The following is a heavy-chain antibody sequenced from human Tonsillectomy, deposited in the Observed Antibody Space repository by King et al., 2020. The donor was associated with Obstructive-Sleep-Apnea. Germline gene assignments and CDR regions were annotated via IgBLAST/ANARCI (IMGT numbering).Heavy chain of an antibody. CDR3: ARCSQRGRRSGYYFDP. Sequence: QLVQSGAEVKKPGSSVKVSCKASGGTFSSYAISWVRQAPGQGLEWMGGIIHIFGTANYAQKFQGRVTITADESTSTAYMELSSLRSEDTAVYYGARCSQRGRRSGYYFDPWGQGPLVTVSS. J-gene: IGHJ5*02. CDR1: GGTFSSYA. CDR2: IIHIFGTA. D-gene: IGHD3-3*01. V-gene: IGHV1-69*01.